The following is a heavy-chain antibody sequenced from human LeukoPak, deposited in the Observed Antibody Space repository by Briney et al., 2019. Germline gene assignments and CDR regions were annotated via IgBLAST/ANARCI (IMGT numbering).Heavy chain of an antibody. J-gene: IGHJ4*02. CDR1: GGSISSYD. D-gene: IGHD5-18*01. Sequence: SETLSLTCTLSGGSISSYDWSWIRQPPGKGLEWIGYIYYSGSTNYNPSLKSRVTISVDTSKNQFSLKLSSVTAADTAVYYCAGVGGYSYGSFDYWGQGTLVTVSS. V-gene: IGHV4-59*01. CDR3: AGVGGYSYGSFDY. CDR2: IYYSGST.